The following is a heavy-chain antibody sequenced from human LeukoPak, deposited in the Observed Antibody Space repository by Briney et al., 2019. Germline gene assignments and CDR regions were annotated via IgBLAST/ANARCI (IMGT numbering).Heavy chain of an antibody. J-gene: IGHJ4*02. Sequence: PGGSLRLSCAASGFTFNTHEMNWVRQAPGKGLEWVSYITGSGSAIYYADSVKGRFTISRDNAKNSLYLQMNSLRAEDTAVYYCARVSSTRYNFDYWGQGALVTVSS. CDR1: GFTFNTHE. D-gene: IGHD5-18*01. CDR2: ITGSGSAI. V-gene: IGHV3-48*03. CDR3: ARVSSTRYNFDY.